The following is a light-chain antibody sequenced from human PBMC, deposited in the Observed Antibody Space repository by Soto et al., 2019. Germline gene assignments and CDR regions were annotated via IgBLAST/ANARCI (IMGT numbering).Light chain of an antibody. CDR1: QKINNF. CDR2: LAS. J-gene: IGKJ3*01. V-gene: IGKV1-39*01. CDR3: QQYGASPFT. Sequence: DIQLTQSPSNLSASVGDSITITCRASQKINNFLNWYQHKPGKAPKLLIFLASTLESGVPSRFGGTGSGTDFTLSISSLQPEDSAVYYCQQYGASPFTFGPGTRLEI.